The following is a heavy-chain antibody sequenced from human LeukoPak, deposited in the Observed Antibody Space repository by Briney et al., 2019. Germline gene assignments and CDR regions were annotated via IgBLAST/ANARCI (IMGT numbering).Heavy chain of an antibody. V-gene: IGHV3-30*04. J-gene: IGHJ4*02. Sequence: GGSLRLSCAASGFTFSSYAMHWVRQAPGKGLEWVAVISYDGSNKYYADSVKGRFTISRDNSKNTLYLQMNSLRAEDTAVYYCAKADWEGEADRNYFDYWGQGTLVTVSS. D-gene: IGHD1-14*01. CDR1: GFTFSSYA. CDR2: ISYDGSNK. CDR3: AKADWEGEADRNYFDY.